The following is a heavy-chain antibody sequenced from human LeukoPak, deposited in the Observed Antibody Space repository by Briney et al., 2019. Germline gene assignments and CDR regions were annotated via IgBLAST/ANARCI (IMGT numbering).Heavy chain of an antibody. J-gene: IGHJ4*02. Sequence: GGSLRLSCAASGFTFSSYGMHWVRQAPGKGLEWVAVIWYDGSNKYYADSVKGRFTISRDNSKNTLYLQMNSLRAEDTAVYYCARAIYDSSGYSTDYWGQGTLVTVSS. D-gene: IGHD3-22*01. CDR3: ARAIYDSSGYSTDY. CDR2: IWYDGSNK. CDR1: GFTFSSYG. V-gene: IGHV3-33*01.